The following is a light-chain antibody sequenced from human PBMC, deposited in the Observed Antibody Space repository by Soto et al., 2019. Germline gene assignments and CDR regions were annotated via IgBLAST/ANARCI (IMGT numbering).Light chain of an antibody. CDR3: QSYDSSMSAHHYV. Sequence: QSLLTQPPSVSGAPGQRVTISCTGSSSNIGAGYDVHWYQQLPGTAPKLLIYGNSNRPSGVPDRFSGSKSGTSASLAITGLQAEDEADYYCQSYDSSMSAHHYVLGIGTKVTVL. V-gene: IGLV1-40*01. CDR2: GNS. CDR1: SSNIGAGYD. J-gene: IGLJ1*01.